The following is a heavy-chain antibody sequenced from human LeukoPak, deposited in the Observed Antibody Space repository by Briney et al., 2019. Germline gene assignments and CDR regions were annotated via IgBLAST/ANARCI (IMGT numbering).Heavy chain of an antibody. J-gene: IGHJ5*02. Sequence: SETLSLTCTVSGGSISSSSYYWGWIRQPPGKGLEWIGSIYYSGSTYYNPSLKSRVTISVDTSKNQFSLKLSSVTAADTAVYYCARQKYYYDSSGLEDNWFDPWGQGTLVTVSS. CDR1: GGSISSSSYY. CDR3: ARQKYYYDSSGLEDNWFDP. CDR2: IYYSGST. D-gene: IGHD3-22*01. V-gene: IGHV4-39*01.